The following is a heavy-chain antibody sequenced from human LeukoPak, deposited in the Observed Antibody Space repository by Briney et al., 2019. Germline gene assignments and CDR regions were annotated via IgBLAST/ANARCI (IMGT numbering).Heavy chain of an antibody. J-gene: IGHJ3*02. CDR2: IYWNDDK. V-gene: IGHV2-5*01. CDR3: AHSGTVTTPHDAFDM. D-gene: IGHD4-17*01. Sequence: SGPTLVNPTQTLTLTCTFSGFSLSTTGVGVGWIRQPPGKALEWLALIYWNDDKRYSPSLKSGLTITKDTSKNQVVLTMTNMDPVDTATYYCAHSGTVTTPHDAFDMWGQGTMVTVSS. CDR1: GFSLSTTGVG.